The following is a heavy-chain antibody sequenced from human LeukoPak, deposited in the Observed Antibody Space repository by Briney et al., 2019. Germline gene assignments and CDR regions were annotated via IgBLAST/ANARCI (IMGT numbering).Heavy chain of an antibody. J-gene: IGHJ4*02. CDR3: ARHPFSAPFDY. CDR2: IYTSGST. Sequence: SETLSLTCTVSGGSISSYYWSWIRQPAGKGLEWIGRIYTSGSTNYNPSLKSRVSISLDTSKNQFSLKVSSVTATDTAVYYCARHPFSAPFDYWGQGILVTVSS. D-gene: IGHD6-19*01. V-gene: IGHV4-4*07. CDR1: GGSISSYY.